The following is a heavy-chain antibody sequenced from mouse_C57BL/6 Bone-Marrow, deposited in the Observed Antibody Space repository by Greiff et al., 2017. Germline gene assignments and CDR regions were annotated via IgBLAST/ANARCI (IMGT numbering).Heavy chain of an antibody. CDR3: AGLGQGY. D-gene: IGHD3-3*01. CDR2: ISSGGSYT. CDR1: GFPFSSYG. V-gene: IGHV5-6*01. J-gene: IGHJ2*01. Sequence: EVKVVESGGDLVKPGGSLKLSCAASGFPFSSYGMSWVRQTPDKRLEWVATISSGGSYTYYPYSVKGRFTISRDNAKTTLYLQMSSRKSEDTAMYYCAGLGQGYWCQGTTLTVSS.